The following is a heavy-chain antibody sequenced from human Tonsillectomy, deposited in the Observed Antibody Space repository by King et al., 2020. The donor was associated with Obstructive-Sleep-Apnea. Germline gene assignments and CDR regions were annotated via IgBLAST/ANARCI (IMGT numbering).Heavy chain of an antibody. CDR3: ARALTVTGTTAFDY. CDR1: GFTFSSYC. CDR2: INSDGSRT. D-gene: IGHD1-7*01. J-gene: IGHJ4*02. Sequence: VQLVESGGGLVQPGGSLRLSCAVSGFTFSSYCMHWVRQAPGKGRVWVSRINSDGSRTSYADSVKGRFTISRDNAKNTLYLQMNSLRAEDTAVYYCARALTVTGTTAFDYWGQGTLVTVSS. V-gene: IGHV3-74*01.